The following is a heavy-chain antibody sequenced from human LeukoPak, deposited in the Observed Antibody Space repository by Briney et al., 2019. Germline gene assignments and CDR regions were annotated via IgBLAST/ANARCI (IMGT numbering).Heavy chain of an antibody. CDR3: ARSVSSGWYPLGPYYYYYGMDV. CDR2: MNPNSGNT. J-gene: IGHJ6*02. D-gene: IGHD6-19*01. V-gene: IGHV1-8*01. CDR1: GYTFTSYD. Sequence: ASVKASCKASGYTFTSYDINWVRQATGQGLEWMGWMNPNSGNTGYAQKFQGRVTITRDTSASTAYMELSSLRSEDTAVYYCARSVSSGWYPLGPYYYYYGMDVWGQGTTVTVSS.